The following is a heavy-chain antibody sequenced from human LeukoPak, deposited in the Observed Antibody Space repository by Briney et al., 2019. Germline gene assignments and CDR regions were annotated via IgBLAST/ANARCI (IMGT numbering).Heavy chain of an antibody. CDR2: ISGYSGKT. Sequence: ASVKVSCKASGYTFTRYGLSWVRQAPGQGLEWMGWISGYSGKTNYAQKLQVRVTMTTDTSTSTAYMELRSLRSDDTAVYYCARGYSGYAPHDYWGQGTLDTVSS. CDR1: GYTFTRYG. J-gene: IGHJ4*02. CDR3: ARGYSGYAPHDY. D-gene: IGHD5-12*01. V-gene: IGHV1-18*01.